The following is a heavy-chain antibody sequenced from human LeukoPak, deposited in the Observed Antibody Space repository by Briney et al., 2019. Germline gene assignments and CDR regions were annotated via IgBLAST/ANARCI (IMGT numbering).Heavy chain of an antibody. CDR3: ARQRYYYDSSGPYFDY. V-gene: IGHV3-23*01. D-gene: IGHD3-22*01. CDR2: ISGSGGST. J-gene: IGHJ4*02. Sequence: GGSLRLSCAASGFTFSSYAMSWVRQAPGKGLEWVSAISGSGGSTYCADSVKGRFTISRDNSKNTLYLQMNSLRGEDTAVYYCARQRYYYDSSGPYFDYWGQGTLVTVSS. CDR1: GFTFSSYA.